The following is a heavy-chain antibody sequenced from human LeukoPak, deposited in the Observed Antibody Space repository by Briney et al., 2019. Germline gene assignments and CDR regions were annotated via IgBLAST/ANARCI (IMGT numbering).Heavy chain of an antibody. CDR3: ARQYCSSTSCYYYYYMDV. CDR2: ISSSSSTI. J-gene: IGHJ6*03. V-gene: IGHV3-48*01. CDR1: GFTFSSYS. D-gene: IGHD2-2*01. Sequence: PGGSLRLSCAASGFTFSSYSMNWVRQAPGKGLEWVSYISSSSSTIYYADSVKGRFTISRDNAKNSLYLQMNSLRAEDTAVYYCARQYCSSTSCYYYYYMDVWGKGTTVTVSS.